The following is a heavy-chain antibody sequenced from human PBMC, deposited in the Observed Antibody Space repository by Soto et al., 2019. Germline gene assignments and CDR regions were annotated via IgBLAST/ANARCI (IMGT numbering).Heavy chain of an antibody. Sequence: PSETLSLTCAFSGDSISSSNWWDWVRQPPGKGLEWIGEVYHSGSTNYNPSLKSRVTISVDKSKNQFSLKLTSVTAADTAVYHCARGAVGAAGLYDYWGQGTLVTVSS. CDR2: VYHSGST. J-gene: IGHJ4*02. CDR1: GDSISSSNW. D-gene: IGHD6-13*01. V-gene: IGHV4-4*02. CDR3: ARGAVGAAGLYDY.